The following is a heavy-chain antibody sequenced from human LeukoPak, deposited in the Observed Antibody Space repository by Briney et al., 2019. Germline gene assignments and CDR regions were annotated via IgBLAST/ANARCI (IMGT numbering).Heavy chain of an antibody. CDR2: ISSSTNTI. Sequence: PGGSLRLSCEVSGFPFTLYNMNWVRQALEKGLEWLSYISSSTNTIYYADSVKGRFTISRDNAKNSLYLQMNGLGAEDTAVYYCARELNGYGYYFFDYWGPGTLVTVSS. J-gene: IGHJ4*02. V-gene: IGHV3-48*04. D-gene: IGHD3-16*01. CDR1: GFPFTLYN. CDR3: ARELNGYGYYFFDY.